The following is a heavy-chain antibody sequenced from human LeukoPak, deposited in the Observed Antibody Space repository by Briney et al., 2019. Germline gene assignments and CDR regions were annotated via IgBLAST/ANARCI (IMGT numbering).Heavy chain of an antibody. V-gene: IGHV3-49*03. Sequence: GGSLRLSCTTSGFNFGDYAMSWSRQAPEKGLEGVGFITNKAFGGTAEYAASVKGRFTISRDDSRSIAYLQMDNLRTEDTGVYYCTRDEYGVGSNFFDYWGQGTLVTVSS. D-gene: IGHD4-17*01. CDR2: ITNKAFGGTA. CDR1: GFNFGDYA. J-gene: IGHJ4*02. CDR3: TRDEYGVGSNFFDY.